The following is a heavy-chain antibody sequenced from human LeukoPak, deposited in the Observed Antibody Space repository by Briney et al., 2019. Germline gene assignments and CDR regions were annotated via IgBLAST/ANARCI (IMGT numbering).Heavy chain of an antibody. V-gene: IGHV3-74*01. CDR1: GYSSYW. D-gene: IGHD3-10*01. CDR2: INEDGSST. Sequence: GGSLRLSCAASGYSSYWMHWVRQGPGKGRGWVSRINEDGSSTSYAESVRGRFTISRDNAKNTLYLQMNSLRAEDAAVYYCTRDTFGARDSWGQGTLVTVSS. J-gene: IGHJ4*02. CDR3: TRDTFGARDS.